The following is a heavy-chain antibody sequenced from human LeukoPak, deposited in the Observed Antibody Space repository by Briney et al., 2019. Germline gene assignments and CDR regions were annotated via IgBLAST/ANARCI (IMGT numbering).Heavy chain of an antibody. V-gene: IGHV4-30-2*01. CDR2: IYHSGTT. J-gene: IGHJ2*01. Sequence: SETLSLTCVASGASITIGGYAWSWLRQPPGMGLEWLGYIYHSGTTHYNPSLQTRVTMSVDTSKNQFSLSLSSVTAADTAVYYCARVAAGRGLYFDLWGRGTLVTVSS. CDR1: GASITIGGYA. CDR3: ARVAAGRGLYFDL. D-gene: IGHD6-13*01.